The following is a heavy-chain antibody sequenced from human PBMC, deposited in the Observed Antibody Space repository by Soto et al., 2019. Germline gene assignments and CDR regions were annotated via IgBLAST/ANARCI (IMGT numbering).Heavy chain of an antibody. CDR1: GFTFSSYW. D-gene: IGHD3-22*01. J-gene: IGHJ4*02. CDR2: INSDGSST. Sequence: PGGSLRLSCAASGFTFSSYWMHWVRQAPGKGLVWVSRINSDGSSTSYADSVKGRFTISRDNAKNTLYLQMNSLRAEDTAVYYCARGRYDSSGYYFPNFDYWGQGTLVTVSS. V-gene: IGHV3-74*01. CDR3: ARGRYDSSGYYFPNFDY.